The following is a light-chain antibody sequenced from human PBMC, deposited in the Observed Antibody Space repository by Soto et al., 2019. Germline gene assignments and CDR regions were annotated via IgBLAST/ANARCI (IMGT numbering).Light chain of an antibody. CDR3: SSYAGSNNFVV. CDR1: SSDVGGYNY. CDR2: EVS. V-gene: IGLV2-8*01. J-gene: IGLJ2*01. Sequence: QSALTQPPSASGSPGQSVTIPCTGTSSDVGGYNYDSWYQHHPGKAPKLMIYEVSKRPSGVPDRFSGSKSGNTASLTVSGLQAEDEADYYCSSYAGSNNFVVFGGGTKLTVL.